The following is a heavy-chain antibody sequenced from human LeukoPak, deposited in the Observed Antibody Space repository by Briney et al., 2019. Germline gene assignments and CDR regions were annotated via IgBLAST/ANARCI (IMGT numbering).Heavy chain of an antibody. J-gene: IGHJ3*02. Sequence: PGESLRLSCVASKFTFSSHSMTWVRQAPGKGLEWVSSISGSGDTTYYADSVRGRFTISRDNSKNTLYLQIHFLRADDTAVYYCAKGLSAVTTRPDDTFDIWGQGTMVIVSS. CDR1: KFTFSSHS. CDR2: ISGSGDTT. D-gene: IGHD4-17*01. CDR3: AKGLSAVTTRPDDTFDI. V-gene: IGHV3-23*01.